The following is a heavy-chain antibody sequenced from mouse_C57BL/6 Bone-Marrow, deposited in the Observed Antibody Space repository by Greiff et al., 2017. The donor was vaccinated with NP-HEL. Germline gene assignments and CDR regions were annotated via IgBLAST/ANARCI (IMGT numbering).Heavy chain of an antibody. V-gene: IGHV1-7*01. D-gene: IGHD2-1*01. CDR3: ARRLSSLYYGNSMFAY. Sequence: VQLQQSGAELAKPGASVKLSCKASGYTFTSYWMHWVKQRPGQGLEWIGYINPSSGYTKYNQKFKDKATLTADKSSSTAYMQLSSLTYEDSAVYYCARRLSSLYYGNSMFAYWGQGTLVTVSA. CDR2: INPSSGYT. CDR1: GYTFTSYW. J-gene: IGHJ3*01.